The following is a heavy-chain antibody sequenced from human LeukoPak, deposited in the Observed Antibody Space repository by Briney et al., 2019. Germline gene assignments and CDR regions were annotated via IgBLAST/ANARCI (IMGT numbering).Heavy chain of an antibody. CDR1: GGSISSYY. D-gene: IGHD3-3*01. CDR2: IYTSGST. J-gene: IGHJ4*02. Sequence: SETLSLTCTVSGGSISSYYWSWIRQPAGKGLEWIWRIYTSGSTNYNPSLKSRVTMSVDTSKNQFSLKLSSVTAADTAVYYCARFSDQIAIFGEVNYYLGDWGQGTLVTVSS. V-gene: IGHV4-4*07. CDR3: ARFSDQIAIFGEVNYYLGD.